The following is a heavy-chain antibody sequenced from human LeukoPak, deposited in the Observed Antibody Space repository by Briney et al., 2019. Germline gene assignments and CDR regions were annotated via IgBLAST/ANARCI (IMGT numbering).Heavy chain of an antibody. J-gene: IGHJ1*01. V-gene: IGHV4-39*07. CDR1: GGSISSSSYY. CDR3: ARGDTIFGVVTAEYFQH. D-gene: IGHD3-3*01. Sequence: PSETLSLTCTVSGGSISSSSYYWGWIRQPPGKGLEWIGSIYYSGSTYYNPSLKSRVTISVDTSKNQFSLKLSSVTAADTAVYYCARGDTIFGVVTAEYFQHWGQGTLVTVSS. CDR2: IYYSGST.